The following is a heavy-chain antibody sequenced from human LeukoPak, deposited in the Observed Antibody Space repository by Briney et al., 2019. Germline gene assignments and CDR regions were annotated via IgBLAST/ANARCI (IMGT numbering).Heavy chain of an antibody. CDR2: ISGSGGST. V-gene: IGHV3-23*01. CDR1: GFIFSNYA. CDR3: AKRSDYGDSGNYFDY. Sequence: GGSLRLSCAVSGFIFSNYAMNWVRQAPGKGLEWVSAISGSGGSTYYADSVKGRFTISRDNSKNTLYLQMNSLRAEDTAVYYCAKRSDYGDSGNYFDYWGQGTPVTVSS. D-gene: IGHD4-17*01. J-gene: IGHJ4*02.